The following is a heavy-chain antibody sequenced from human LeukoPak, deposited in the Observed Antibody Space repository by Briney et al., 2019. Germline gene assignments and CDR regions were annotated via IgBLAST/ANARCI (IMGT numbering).Heavy chain of an antibody. Sequence: GGSLRLSCAASGFTFSSYWMSWVRQAPGEGLEWVANIKQDGSEKYYVDSVKGRFTISRDNAKNSLYLQMNSLRAEDTAVYYCARALRGYSSGWYLYFDSWGQGTLVTVSS. CDR3: ARALRGYSSGWYLYFDS. J-gene: IGHJ4*02. V-gene: IGHV3-7*01. D-gene: IGHD6-19*01. CDR1: GFTFSSYW. CDR2: IKQDGSEK.